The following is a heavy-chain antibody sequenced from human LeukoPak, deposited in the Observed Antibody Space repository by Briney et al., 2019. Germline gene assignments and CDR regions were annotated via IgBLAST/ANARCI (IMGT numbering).Heavy chain of an antibody. Sequence: SETLSLTCTVSGGSISSYYWSWIRQPPGKGLEWIGYIYYSGSTNYNPSLKSPVTISVDTSKNQFSLKLSSVTAADTAVYYCAAIPSYDYVWGSYSFYFDYWGQGTLVTVSS. CDR3: AAIPSYDYVWGSYSFYFDY. D-gene: IGHD3-16*01. V-gene: IGHV4-59*01. CDR1: GGSISSYY. CDR2: IYYSGST. J-gene: IGHJ4*02.